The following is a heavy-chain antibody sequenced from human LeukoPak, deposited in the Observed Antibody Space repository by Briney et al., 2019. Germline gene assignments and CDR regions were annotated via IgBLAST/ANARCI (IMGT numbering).Heavy chain of an antibody. Sequence: PGGSLRLSCAASGFTVSSNYMSWVRQAPGKGLEWVSVIYSGGSTYYADSVKGRFTISRDNSKNTLYLQMNSLRAEDTAVYYCARATEPYYYYYYMDVWGKGTTVTISS. CDR3: ARATEPYYYYYYMDV. D-gene: IGHD1-14*01. CDR2: IYSGGST. CDR1: GFTVSSNY. V-gene: IGHV3-66*02. J-gene: IGHJ6*03.